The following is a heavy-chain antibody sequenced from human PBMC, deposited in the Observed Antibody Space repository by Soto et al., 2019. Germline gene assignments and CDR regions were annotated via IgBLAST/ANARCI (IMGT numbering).Heavy chain of an antibody. CDR3: TRDIGGKGAY. J-gene: IGHJ4*02. CDR1: RFTFSSYA. CDR2: IDEYGSTI. Sequence: EVQLLESGGDLVQPGGSLRLSCAVSRFTFSSYAMTWVRQAPGKGLEWVSRIDEYGSTINYADSVKGRFTISRDNARNTLYLEMNSLRAEDTALYYCTRDIGGKGAYWGPGTLVTVSS. D-gene: IGHD3-10*01. V-gene: IGHV3-74*01.